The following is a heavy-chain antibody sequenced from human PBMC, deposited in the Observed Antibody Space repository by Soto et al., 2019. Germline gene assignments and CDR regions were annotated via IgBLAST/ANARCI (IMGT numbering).Heavy chain of an antibody. Sequence: EVQLVESGGGLVQPGGSLRLSCAASGFTFSSYWMSWVRQAPGKGLEWVANIKQDGSEKYYVDSVKGRFTISRDNAKNSLYLQMNSLRAEDTAVYYCARAGVVAAAGTNTWGQGTLVTVSS. V-gene: IGHV3-7*05. CDR3: ARAGVVAAAGTNT. D-gene: IGHD6-13*01. CDR1: GFTFSSYW. J-gene: IGHJ5*02. CDR2: IKQDGSEK.